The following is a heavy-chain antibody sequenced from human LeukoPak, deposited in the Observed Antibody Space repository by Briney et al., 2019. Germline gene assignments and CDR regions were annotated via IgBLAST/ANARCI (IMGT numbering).Heavy chain of an antibody. Sequence: PSETLSLTCGVHGASLSGYYWTWIRQFPGKGLEWIGEINHAGTTDDNPSLRSRVTISVNASKTQFSLKLTSVTAADTAVYYCARGRGWNCFDYWGLGTLVTVSS. CDR1: GASLSGYY. J-gene: IGHJ4*02. CDR3: ARGRGWNCFDY. D-gene: IGHD6-19*01. CDR2: INHAGTT. V-gene: IGHV4-34*01.